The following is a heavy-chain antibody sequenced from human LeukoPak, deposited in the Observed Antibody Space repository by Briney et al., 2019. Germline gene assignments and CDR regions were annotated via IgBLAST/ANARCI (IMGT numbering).Heavy chain of an antibody. CDR1: GGSISSSSYY. CDR3: ARRVEMATRTELLPGPFLDY. D-gene: IGHD5-24*01. CDR2: IYYSGST. Sequence: SETLSLTCTVSGGSISSSSYYWGWIRQPPGKGLEWIGSIYYSGSTYYNPSLKSRVTISVDTSKNQFSLKLSSVTAADTAVYYCARRVEMATRTELLPGPFLDYWGQGTLVTVSS. J-gene: IGHJ4*02. V-gene: IGHV4-39*07.